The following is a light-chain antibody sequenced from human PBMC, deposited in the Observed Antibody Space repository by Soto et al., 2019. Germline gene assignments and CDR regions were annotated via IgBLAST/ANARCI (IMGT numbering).Light chain of an antibody. Sequence: QSVLPQPPSVAGAPGQRVTISCTGSTSNIGAGYELHWYQQLPGTAPKLLISGHNNRPSGVPDRFFGSKSGTSASLTITGLQAEDEADYFCQSYDSSLSGSGVFGGGTKLTVL. CDR3: QSYDSSLSGSGV. J-gene: IGLJ3*02. V-gene: IGLV1-40*01. CDR2: GHN. CDR1: TSNIGAGYE.